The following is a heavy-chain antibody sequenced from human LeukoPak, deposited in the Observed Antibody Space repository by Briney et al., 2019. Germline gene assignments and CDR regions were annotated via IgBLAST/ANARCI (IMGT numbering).Heavy chain of an antibody. J-gene: IGHJ4*02. D-gene: IGHD4-17*01. CDR2: IYSSGTT. CDR1: GGSISSGTYY. CDR3: ARHGDLDY. V-gene: IGHV4-61*02. Sequence: PSQTLSLTCTVSGGSISSGTYYWSWIRQPAGKGLEWIGRIYSSGTTNYNPSLKSRVTISLDTSKNQFSLRLSSATAADTAVYYCARHGDLDYWGQGTLVTVSS.